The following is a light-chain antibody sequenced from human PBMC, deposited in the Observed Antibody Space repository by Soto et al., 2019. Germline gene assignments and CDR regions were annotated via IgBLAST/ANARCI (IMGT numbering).Light chain of an antibody. Sequence: QSVLTQPPSVSGAPGQRVTISCTGSSSNIGAGYDVHWYQQLPGTAPNLLIYGNSNRPSGVPDRFSGSKSGTSASLAITGLQAEDEADYYCQSYDSSLSGSPHVVFGGGTKLTVL. V-gene: IGLV1-40*01. J-gene: IGLJ2*01. CDR2: GNS. CDR3: QSYDSSLSGSPHVV. CDR1: SSNIGAGYD.